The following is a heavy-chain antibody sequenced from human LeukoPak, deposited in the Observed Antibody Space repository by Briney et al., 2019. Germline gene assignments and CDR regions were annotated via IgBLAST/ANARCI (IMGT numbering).Heavy chain of an antibody. Sequence: PGGSLRLSCAASGFTFSDYYMSWIRQAPGKGLEWVSYISSSGSTIYYADSVKGRFTTSRDNAKNSLYLQMNSLRAEDTAVYYCARAYYYDSSGYYYDYWGQGTLVTVSS. D-gene: IGHD3-22*01. CDR1: GFTFSDYY. CDR3: ARAYYYDSSGYYYDY. CDR2: ISSSGSTI. J-gene: IGHJ4*02. V-gene: IGHV3-11*01.